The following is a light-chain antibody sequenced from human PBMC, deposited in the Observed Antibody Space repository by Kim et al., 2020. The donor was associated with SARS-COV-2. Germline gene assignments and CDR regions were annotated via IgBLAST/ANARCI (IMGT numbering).Light chain of an antibody. CDR1: QDMRND. V-gene: IGKV1-6*01. Sequence: SASIGDSVPITCRACQDMRNDLGWYQQNPGKAPELLIYAASRLQSGLPSRFAGSGSGTVFTLTISSLQPEDFATYYCIQDYNYPYTFGQGTTLE. CDR3: IQDYNYPYT. J-gene: IGKJ2*01. CDR2: AAS.